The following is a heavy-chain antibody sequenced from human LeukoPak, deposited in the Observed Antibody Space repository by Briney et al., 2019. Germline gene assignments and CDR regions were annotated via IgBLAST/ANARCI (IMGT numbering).Heavy chain of an antibody. Sequence: GGSLRLSCAASGFTFDDYAMHWVRQAPGKGLEWVSYISSSGSTIYYADSVKGRFTISRDNAKNSLYLQMNSLRAEDTAVYYCARAANGAFDIWGQGTMVTVSS. D-gene: IGHD2-8*01. CDR2: ISSSGSTI. CDR1: GFTFDDYA. J-gene: IGHJ3*02. V-gene: IGHV3-48*03. CDR3: ARAANGAFDI.